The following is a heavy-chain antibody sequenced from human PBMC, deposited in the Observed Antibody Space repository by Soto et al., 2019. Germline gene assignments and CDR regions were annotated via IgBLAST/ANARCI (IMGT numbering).Heavy chain of an antibody. Sequence: QAQLVPSGTEVKKPGASVKVSCKASGYTFTKSSGYALTASGIGWVRQAPGQGLEWMGWISSYNNITNYAQKFQGRVTMTTDTSTSTANLELRSLRADDTAVYYCARDVDWYFDLWGRGTLVTVSS. CDR2: ISSYNNIT. J-gene: IGHJ2*01. CDR1: GYALTASG. CDR3: ARDVDWYFDL. V-gene: IGHV1-18*01.